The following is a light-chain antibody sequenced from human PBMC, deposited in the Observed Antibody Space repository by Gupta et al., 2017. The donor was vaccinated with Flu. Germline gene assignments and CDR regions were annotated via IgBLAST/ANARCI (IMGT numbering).Light chain of an antibody. J-gene: IGLJ3*02. V-gene: IGLV1-51*02. CDR2: ENN. CDR1: SSNIGNNY. CDR3: GTWDSSLGAGV. Sequence: QPPSVSAAPGQKVTISCSGSSSNIGNNYVSWYQQLPETAPKLLIYENNKRPSGIPDRFSGSKSGTSATLGITGLQTGDEADYYCGTWDSSLGAGVFGGVTMLTVL.